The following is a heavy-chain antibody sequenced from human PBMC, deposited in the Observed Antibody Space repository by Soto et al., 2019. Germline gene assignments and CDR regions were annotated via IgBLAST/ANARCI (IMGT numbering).Heavy chain of an antibody. J-gene: IGHJ4*02. CDR3: TKIADSAGWGVDF. Sequence: EVQLVESGGGLVQPGGSLRLSCVASGFMFDSYAMNWVRQAPGKGLEWVSYISPGGDRIYYAESLKGRITIARDNARNSLSLQMNVLRDEDTAVYYCTKIADSAGWGVDFWGQGTLVTVSS. D-gene: IGHD6-19*01. V-gene: IGHV3-48*02. CDR1: GFMFDSYA. CDR2: ISPGGDRI.